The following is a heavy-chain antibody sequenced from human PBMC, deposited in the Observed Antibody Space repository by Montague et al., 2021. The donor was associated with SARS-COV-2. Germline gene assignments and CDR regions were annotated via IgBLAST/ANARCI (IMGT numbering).Heavy chain of an antibody. V-gene: IGHV4-39*01. CDR3: ATLPSRIRILGVVQGYYFDD. D-gene: IGHD3-3*01. Sequence: SETLSLTCTVSGASISSRSYYWGWIRQPPGKGLEWIGFKYYSGSTYYNPTLKSRVTIFVGTSKNQSSLKLSSVTAADTAVYYCATLPSRIRILGVVQGYYFDDWGQGTLVTVSS. CDR1: GASISSRSYY. CDR2: KYYSGST. J-gene: IGHJ4*02.